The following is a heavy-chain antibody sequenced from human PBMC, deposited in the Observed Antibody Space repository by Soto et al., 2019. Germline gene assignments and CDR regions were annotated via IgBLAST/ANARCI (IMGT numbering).Heavy chain of an antibody. CDR3: ARASGHIYATLHGPFDH. V-gene: IGHV3-30-3*01. CDR2: ISHDGNTK. Sequence: QVQLVESGGGVVQPGRSLRLSCAASGFTFNRHPLHWVRQAPGKGLEWVAVISHDGNTKYYADSVKGRFTISRYNSMNMLYLQMHGLRTEDTAIFYCARASGHIYATLHGPFDHWGQGALVTVSS. J-gene: IGHJ4*02. D-gene: IGHD2-8*01. CDR1: GFTFNRHP.